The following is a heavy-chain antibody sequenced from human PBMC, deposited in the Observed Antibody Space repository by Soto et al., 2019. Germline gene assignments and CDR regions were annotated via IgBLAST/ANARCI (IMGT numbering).Heavy chain of an antibody. J-gene: IGHJ6*04. D-gene: IGHD2-15*01. CDR2: IQSGGPT. CDR1: GFTVSSKC. CDR3: ATDDVLCDGGRCYGVSLDV. Sequence: EVHLVESGGGLVQPGGSLRLSCAASGFTVSSKCMSWVRQAPGKGLEWVSLIQSGGPTYYADSVKGRFTISRDTSENTLLLQMDCLRAEDTAVYYCATDDVLCDGGRCYGVSLDVWGKGTMVTVSS. V-gene: IGHV3-66*01.